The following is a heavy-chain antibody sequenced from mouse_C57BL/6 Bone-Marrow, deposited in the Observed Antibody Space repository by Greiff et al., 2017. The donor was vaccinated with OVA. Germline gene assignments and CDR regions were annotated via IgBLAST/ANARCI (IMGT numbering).Heavy chain of an antibody. CDR2: INPSSGYT. J-gene: IGHJ1*03. D-gene: IGHD1-1*01. CDR1: GYTFTSYT. CDR3: ARKVYGSSRYFDV. V-gene: IGHV1-4*01. Sequence: QVQLKESGAELARPGASVKLSCKASGYTFTSYTMHWVKQRPGQGLEWIGYINPSSGYTKYTQKFKDKATLTADKSSSTAYMQLSSLTSEDSAANDGARKVYGSSRYFDVWGTGTTVTVSS.